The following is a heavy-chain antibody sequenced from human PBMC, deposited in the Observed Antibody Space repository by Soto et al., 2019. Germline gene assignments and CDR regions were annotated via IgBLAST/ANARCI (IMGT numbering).Heavy chain of an antibody. V-gene: IGHV4-39*01. Sequence: SETLSLTCTVSGGSISSSSYYWGWIRQPPGKGLEWIGSIYYSGSTYYNPSLKSRVTISVDTSKNQFSLKLSSVTAADTAVYYCARHNRDYYYYYYMDVWGKGTTVTVSS. CDR2: IYYSGST. D-gene: IGHD3-10*01. CDR3: ARHNRDYYYYYYMDV. J-gene: IGHJ6*03. CDR1: GGSISSSSYY.